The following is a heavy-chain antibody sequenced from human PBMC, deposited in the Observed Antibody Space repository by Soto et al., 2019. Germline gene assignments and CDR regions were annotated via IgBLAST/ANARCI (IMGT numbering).Heavy chain of an antibody. Sequence: QVQLVQSGAEVKKPGASVKVSCKASGYAFSQFYIHWMRQAPGQGLEWMGWINPNSGRTKFAHNFQGWVTMSRDTSIKTVYMELSGLRSDATAVYYCAGESGGTTATLDYYYFYMDVWGKGTTVTVSS. CDR1: GYAFSQFY. J-gene: IGHJ6*03. V-gene: IGHV1-2*04. CDR2: INPNSGRT. CDR3: AGESGGTTATLDYYYFYMDV. D-gene: IGHD4-17*01.